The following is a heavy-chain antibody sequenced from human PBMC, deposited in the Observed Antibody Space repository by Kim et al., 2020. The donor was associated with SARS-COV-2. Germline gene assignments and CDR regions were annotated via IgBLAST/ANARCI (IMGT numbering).Heavy chain of an antibody. CDR1: DFTFSSYW. J-gene: IGHJ4*01. V-gene: IGHV3-74*01. D-gene: IGHD3-22*01. CDR2: IHSDGSSI. CDR3: ARGSIYYDSSGYPLDY. Sequence: GGSLRLSCAASDFTFSSYWMHWVRQAAGKGLVWVSRIHSDGSSISYADSVKGRFTISRDNAKDRLYLQMDSLRAEDTAVYYCARGSIYYDSSGYPLDYWG.